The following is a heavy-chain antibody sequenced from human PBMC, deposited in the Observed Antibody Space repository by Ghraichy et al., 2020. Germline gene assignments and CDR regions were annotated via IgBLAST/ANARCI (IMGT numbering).Heavy chain of an antibody. V-gene: IGHV3-23*01. J-gene: IGHJ3*02. CDR3: AKLKTGTTFSAFDI. Sequence: GGSLRLSCAASGFTFSSHAMSWVRQVPGKGLEWVSTISGSGSSIFYADSVRGRFSISRDDSKNTLYLQMNAMTAGDTAIYFCAKLKTGTTFSAFDIWGQGTMISVST. D-gene: IGHD3-9*01. CDR1: GFTFSSHA. CDR2: ISGSGSSI.